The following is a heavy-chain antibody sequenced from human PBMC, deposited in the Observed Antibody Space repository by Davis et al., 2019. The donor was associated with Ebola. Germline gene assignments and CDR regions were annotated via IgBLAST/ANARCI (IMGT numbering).Heavy chain of an antibody. V-gene: IGHV4-34*01. Sequence: ESLKISCAASGFTFSSYEMNWVRQAPGKGLEWIGEINHSGSTNYNPSLKSRVTISVDTSKNQFSLKLSSVTAADTAVYYCASLPIPQNAFDIWGQGTMVTVSS. CDR3: ASLPIPQNAFDI. J-gene: IGHJ3*02. CDR2: INHSGST. CDR1: GFTFSSYE.